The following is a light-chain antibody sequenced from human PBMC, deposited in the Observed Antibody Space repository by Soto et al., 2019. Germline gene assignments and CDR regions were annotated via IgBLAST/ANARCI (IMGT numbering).Light chain of an antibody. CDR2: AAS. CDR1: PDINNF. V-gene: IGKV1-27*01. J-gene: IGKJ1*01. Sequence: DIQMTQSPSSLSASVGDRATITCRASPDINNFLAWYQHKPGKVPKLLIYAASTLQSGVPSRFSGSGSGTDFTLTISSLQPEDVATYYCQKYNNAPWTFGQGTKVEIK. CDR3: QKYNNAPWT.